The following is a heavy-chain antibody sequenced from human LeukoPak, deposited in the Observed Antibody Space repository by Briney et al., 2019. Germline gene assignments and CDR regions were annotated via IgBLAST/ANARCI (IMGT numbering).Heavy chain of an antibody. CDR2: ISYEGSNK. Sequence: GGSLRLSSAASGFTFSSYAMHWVRQAPGKGLEWVAVISYEGSNKYYADSVKGQLTISRDNSKNTLYLQMNSLRAEDTAVYYCARDSSYDSSGYYYFKIYHYYGMDVWGQGTTVTVSS. D-gene: IGHD3-22*01. CDR1: GFTFSSYA. CDR3: ARDSSYDSSGYYYFKIYHYYGMDV. V-gene: IGHV3-30-3*01. J-gene: IGHJ6*02.